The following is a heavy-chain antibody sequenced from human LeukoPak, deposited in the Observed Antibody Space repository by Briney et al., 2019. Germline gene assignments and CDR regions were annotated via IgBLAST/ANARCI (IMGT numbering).Heavy chain of an antibody. CDR3: ARVWGYPFDY. J-gene: IGHJ4*02. V-gene: IGHV3-48*02. CDR2: ISSSSTTI. D-gene: IGHD3-16*01. Sequence: QPGGSLRLSCAASGFSFSSYSMTWVRQAPGKGLEWVSYISSSSTTIYYADSAKGRFTISRDNAKNSVYLQMNSLRDEDTAVYYCARVWGYPFDYWGQGTLVTVSS. CDR1: GFSFSSYS.